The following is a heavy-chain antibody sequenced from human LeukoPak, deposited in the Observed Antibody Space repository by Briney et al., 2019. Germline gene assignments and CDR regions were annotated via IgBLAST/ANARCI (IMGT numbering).Heavy chain of an antibody. CDR2: ISSSSSTM. D-gene: IGHD1-14*01. Sequence: PGGSLRLSCAASGFTFSSYSMNWVRQAPRKGLEWVSYISSSSSTMYYADSVKGRFTISRGNAKNSLYLQMNSLRAEDTAVYYCARDSGIWYFDLWGRGTLVTVSS. V-gene: IGHV3-48*01. CDR1: GFTFSSYS. J-gene: IGHJ2*01. CDR3: ARDSGIWYFDL.